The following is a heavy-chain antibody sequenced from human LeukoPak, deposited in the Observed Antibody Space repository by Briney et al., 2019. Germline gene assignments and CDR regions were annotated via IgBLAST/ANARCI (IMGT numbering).Heavy chain of an antibody. CDR1: GFTFSSYA. CDR2: ISYDGSNK. Sequence: PGRSLRLSCAASGFTFSSYAMHWVRQAPGKGLEWVAVISYDGSNKYYADSVKGRFTIPRDNSKNTLYLQMNSLRAEDTAVYYCARDDGSRIFDYWGQGTLVTVSS. V-gene: IGHV3-30-3*01. J-gene: IGHJ4*02. CDR3: ARDDGSRIFDY. D-gene: IGHD2-2*03.